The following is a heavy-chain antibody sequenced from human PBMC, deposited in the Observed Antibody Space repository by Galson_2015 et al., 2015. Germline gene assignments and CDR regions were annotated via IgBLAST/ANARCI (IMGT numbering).Heavy chain of an antibody. V-gene: IGHV2-5*01. CDR1: GFSLATTGLG. D-gene: IGHD3-10*01. Sequence: PALETPTQPLTLPLTFSGFSLATTGLGVGWIRQPPGKALVWLALIYWNGDKHSRPSLKSRLAISKDTSKNQVVLTMTNMNPVDTATYYCAHRPGVFVTSDHRWGQGTLVTVSS. CDR3: AHRPGVFVTSDHR. CDR2: IYWNGDK. J-gene: IGHJ5*02.